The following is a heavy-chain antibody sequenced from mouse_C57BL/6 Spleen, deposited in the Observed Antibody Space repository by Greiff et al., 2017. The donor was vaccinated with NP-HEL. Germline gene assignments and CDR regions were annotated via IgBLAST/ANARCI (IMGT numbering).Heavy chain of an antibody. CDR3: SGGYYGSSYY. CDR1: GYTFTDYE. CDR2: IDPETGGT. Sequence: VKLMESGAELVRPGASVTLSCKASGYTFTDYEMHWVKQTPVHGLEWIGAIDPETGGTAYNQTFKGKAILTADKSSSTAYMELRSLISEDSAVYYCSGGYYGSSYYWGQGTTLTVSS. D-gene: IGHD1-1*01. V-gene: IGHV1-15*01. J-gene: IGHJ2*01.